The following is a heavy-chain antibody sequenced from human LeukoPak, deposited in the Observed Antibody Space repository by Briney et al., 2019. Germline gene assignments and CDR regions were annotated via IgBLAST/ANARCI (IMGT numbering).Heavy chain of an antibody. Sequence: SETLSLTCAVYGGSFSGYYWSWIRQPPGKGLEWIGEINHSGSTNYNPSLKSRVTISVDTSKNQFSLKLSSVTAADTAVYYCAGVDTREYYFDYWGQGTLVTVSS. CDR3: AGVDTREYYFDY. J-gene: IGHJ4*02. D-gene: IGHD5-18*01. CDR2: INHSGST. V-gene: IGHV4-34*01. CDR1: GGSFSGYY.